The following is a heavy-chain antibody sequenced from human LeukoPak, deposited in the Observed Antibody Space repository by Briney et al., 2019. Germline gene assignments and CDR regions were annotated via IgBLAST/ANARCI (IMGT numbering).Heavy chain of an antibody. CDR3: ARSPGYSSGWTVYYFDY. Sequence: SETLSLTCTVSGGSISSYYWSWIRQPAGKGLEWIGRIYTSGSTNYNPSLKSRVTMSVDTSKNQFSLKLSSVTAADTAVYYRARSPGYSSGWTVYYFDYWGQGTLVTVSS. CDR1: GGSISSYY. V-gene: IGHV4-4*07. CDR2: IYTSGST. J-gene: IGHJ4*02. D-gene: IGHD6-19*01.